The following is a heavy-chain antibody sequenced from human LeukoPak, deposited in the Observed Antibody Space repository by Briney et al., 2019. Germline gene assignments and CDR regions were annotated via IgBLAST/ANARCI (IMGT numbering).Heavy chain of an antibody. CDR2: IYHSGST. D-gene: IGHD2-8*01. CDR1: GGSISSSNW. J-gene: IGHJ4*02. V-gene: IGHV4-4*02. CDR3: ARSWNIVLMVYAIPFDY. Sequence: AETLSLTCAVSGGSISSSNWWSWVRQPPGKGLEWTGEIYHSGSTNYKPSLKSRVTISGDKSKNHLSLKLNSVTSADTAVYYCARSWNIVLMVYAIPFDYWGQGTVV.